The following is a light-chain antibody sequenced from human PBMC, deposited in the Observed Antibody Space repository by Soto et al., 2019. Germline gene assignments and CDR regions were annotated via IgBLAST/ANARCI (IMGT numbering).Light chain of an antibody. CDR2: DSS. Sequence: EIQMTQSPSTLSASVGDRVTITCRASQSISSWLAWYQQKPGKAPKLLIYDSSSLESGVPSRFSGSGSGTEFTLTISRLQPDDFATYYCKQYNSYWTFGQGTKV. CDR1: QSISSW. CDR3: KQYNSYWT. V-gene: IGKV1-5*01. J-gene: IGKJ1*01.